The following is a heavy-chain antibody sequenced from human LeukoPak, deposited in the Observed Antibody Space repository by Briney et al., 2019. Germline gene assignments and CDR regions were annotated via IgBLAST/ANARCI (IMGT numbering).Heavy chain of an antibody. CDR3: ASLVATRYYFDY. V-gene: IGHV3-7*01. Sequence: GGSLTLSCAPCGFTLSSYWKRWVRQATGEGLEWGANIKQEGGEKDRVDRVTGRFTIPRDHAKNSLYLQMNGLRAEDTAVYYCASLVATRYYFDYWGQGTLVTVSS. D-gene: IGHD5-12*01. J-gene: IGHJ4*02. CDR2: IKQEGGEK. CDR1: GFTLSSYW.